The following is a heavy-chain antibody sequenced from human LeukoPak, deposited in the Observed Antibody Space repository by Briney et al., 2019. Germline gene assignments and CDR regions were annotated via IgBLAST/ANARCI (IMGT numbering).Heavy chain of an antibody. J-gene: IGHJ4*02. D-gene: IGHD3-16*01. Sequence: GGSLRLSCAASGFTVSSNYMSWVRQAPGKGLEWVSVIYSGGSTYYADSVKGRLTISRHNSKNTLYLQMNSLRAEDTAVYYCARNHDLDYWGQGTLVTVSS. V-gene: IGHV3-53*04. CDR2: IYSGGST. CDR1: GFTVSSNY. CDR3: ARNHDLDY.